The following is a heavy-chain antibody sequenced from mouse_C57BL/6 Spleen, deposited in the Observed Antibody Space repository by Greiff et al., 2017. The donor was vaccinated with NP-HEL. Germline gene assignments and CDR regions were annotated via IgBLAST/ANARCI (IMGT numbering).Heavy chain of an antibody. Sequence: QVQLKQSGAELVRPGASVTLSCKASGYTFTDYEMHWVKQTPVHGLEWIGAIDPETGGTAYNQKFKGKAILTADKSSSTAYMELRSLTSEDSAVYYCTRGGSNPYYAMDYWGQGTSVTVSS. CDR3: TRGGSNPYYAMDY. J-gene: IGHJ4*01. D-gene: IGHD1-1*01. CDR2: IDPETGGT. CDR1: GYTFTDYE. V-gene: IGHV1-15*01.